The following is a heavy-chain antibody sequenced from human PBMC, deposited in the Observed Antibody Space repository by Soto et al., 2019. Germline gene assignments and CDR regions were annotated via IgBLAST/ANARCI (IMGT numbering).Heavy chain of an antibody. J-gene: IGHJ6*02. Sequence: PGGSLRLSCAACVFTFSSYWMHWVRQAPGKWLVWFSRIDSDGSSTXXADSVKGRXTISRYNSKNTXYLQRXNLRAEDTAVYYCARDFGWYYGMDAWGQGTTVTVX. CDR3: ARDFGWYYGMDA. D-gene: IGHD3-3*01. V-gene: IGHV3-74*01. CDR1: VFTFSSYW. CDR2: IDSDGSST.